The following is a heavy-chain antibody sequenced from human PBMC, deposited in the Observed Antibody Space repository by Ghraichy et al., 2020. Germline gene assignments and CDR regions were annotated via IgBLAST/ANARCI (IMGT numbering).Heavy chain of an antibody. CDR3: ATSPLEWVLYGGEVKYYFDY. J-gene: IGHJ4*02. D-gene: IGHD3-3*01. CDR1: DVSINTNTYS. CDR2: RDYSGKT. Sequence: SQTLSLTCTVSDVSINTNTYSWGWIRQPPGKGLEWIGSRDYSGKTYYNPSVQGRVTISVDTSKNQFSLRLSSVTAADTAVYYCATSPLEWVLYGGEVKYYFDYWGQGTLATVSS. V-gene: IGHV4-39*01.